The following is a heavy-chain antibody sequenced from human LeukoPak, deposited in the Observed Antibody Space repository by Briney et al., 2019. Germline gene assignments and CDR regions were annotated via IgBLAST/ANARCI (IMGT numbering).Heavy chain of an antibody. CDR2: INPSGGST. D-gene: IGHD4-11*01. CDR3: ARDATGTADGGAFDI. CDR1: GYTFTSYY. V-gene: IGHV1-46*03. J-gene: IGHJ3*02. Sequence: ASVKVACKASGYTFTSYYMHWVRQAPGQGLEWMGIINPSGGSTSYAQKFQGRVTMTRDTSTSTVYMELSSLRSEDTAVYYCARDATGTADGGAFDIWGQGTMVTVSS.